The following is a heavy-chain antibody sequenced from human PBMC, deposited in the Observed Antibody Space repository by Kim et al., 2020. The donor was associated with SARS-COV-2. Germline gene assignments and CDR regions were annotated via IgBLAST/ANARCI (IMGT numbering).Heavy chain of an antibody. D-gene: IGHD1-1*01. CDR3: AREKVQRSDAFDI. CDR1: GFTVSSNY. J-gene: IGHJ3*02. V-gene: IGHV3-53*01. CDR2: IYSGGST. Sequence: GGSLRLSCAASGFTVSSNYMSWVRQAPGKGLEWVSVIYSGGSTYYADSVKGRFTISRDNSKNTLYLQMNNLRAEDTAVYYCAREKVQRSDAFDIWGQGTMVTVSS.